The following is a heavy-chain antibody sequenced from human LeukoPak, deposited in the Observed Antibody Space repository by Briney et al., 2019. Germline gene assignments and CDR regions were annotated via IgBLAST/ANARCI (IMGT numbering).Heavy chain of an antibody. D-gene: IGHD3-10*01. J-gene: IGHJ4*02. CDR1: GFTFSSYS. CDR2: IKSKTDGGTT. V-gene: IGHV3-15*01. Sequence: GGSLRLSCAASGFTFSSYSMNWVRQAPGKGLEWVGRIKSKTDGGTTDYAAPVKGRFTISRDDSKNTLYLQMNSLKTEDTAVYYCTTDYMVRGPIDYWGQGTLVTVSS. CDR3: TTDYMVRGPIDY.